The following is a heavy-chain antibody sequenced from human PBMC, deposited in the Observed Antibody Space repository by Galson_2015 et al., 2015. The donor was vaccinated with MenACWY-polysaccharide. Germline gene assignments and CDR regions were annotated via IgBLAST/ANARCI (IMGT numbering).Heavy chain of an antibody. V-gene: IGHV3-74*01. CDR1: GITFSSYW. Sequence: SLRLSCAASGITFSSYWMHWVRQVPGKGLVWVSRISSDGSSTSYADSVKGRFTISRDNAKNTLNLQMNSLRVEDTAVYYCARVHGGYSNDWHHPYYFDYWGQGTLVTVSS. D-gene: IGHD6-13*01. CDR2: ISSDGSST. J-gene: IGHJ4*02. CDR3: ARVHGGYSNDWHHPYYFDY.